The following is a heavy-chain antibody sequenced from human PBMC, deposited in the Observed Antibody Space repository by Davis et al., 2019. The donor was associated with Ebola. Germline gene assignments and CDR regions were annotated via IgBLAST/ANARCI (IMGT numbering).Heavy chain of an antibody. CDR3: ARQDREDVVFDH. Sequence: ASVKVSCKASGYTFNRYYLHWVRQAPGQELEWLGRINPNTGGTNYAPYSQGRVTLTRDTSITTAYMEMTSLRSDDSAIYYCARQDREDVVFDHWGQGTRVTVSS. CDR1: GYTFNRYY. CDR2: INPNTGGT. V-gene: IGHV1-2*06. D-gene: IGHD2-15*01. J-gene: IGHJ4*02.